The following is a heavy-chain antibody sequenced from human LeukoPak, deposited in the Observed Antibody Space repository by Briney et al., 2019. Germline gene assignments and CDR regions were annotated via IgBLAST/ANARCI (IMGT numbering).Heavy chain of an antibody. D-gene: IGHD2-2*01. CDR2: INSDGTTT. Sequence: GGSLRLSCAASGFPFSAYWMHWVRQVPGKGLVWVSRINSDGTTTNYADSVKGRFTISRDNAKNTLYLQMNSLRAEDTAVYYCAREAIAVVPAALYWGQGTLVTVSS. CDR1: GFPFSAYW. V-gene: IGHV3-74*01. CDR3: AREAIAVVPAALY. J-gene: IGHJ4*02.